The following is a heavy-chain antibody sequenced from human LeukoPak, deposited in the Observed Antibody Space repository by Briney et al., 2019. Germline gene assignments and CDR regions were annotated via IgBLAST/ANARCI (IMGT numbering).Heavy chain of an antibody. Sequence: ASVKVSCEASGYTFTYYGVSWVRQAPGQGLEWMGWISAYNGDTNYAQKLQGRVTLTTDTSTSTAYMELRSLRSDDTAVYYCARDGRFGELFDYWGQGTLVTVPS. CDR2: ISAYNGDT. J-gene: IGHJ4*02. CDR3: ARDGRFGELFDY. V-gene: IGHV1-18*01. CDR1: GYTFTYYG. D-gene: IGHD3-10*01.